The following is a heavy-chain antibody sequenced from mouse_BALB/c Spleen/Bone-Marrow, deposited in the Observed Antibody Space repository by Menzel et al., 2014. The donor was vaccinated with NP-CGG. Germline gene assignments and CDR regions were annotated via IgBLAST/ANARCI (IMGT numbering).Heavy chain of an antibody. CDR1: GYTFTSYV. J-gene: IGHJ3*01. CDR3: ARSGRYDGFAY. CDR2: INPYNDGT. Sequence: VQLQHSGPELVKPGASVKMSCKASGYTFTSYVMHWVKQKPGQGLEWIGYINPYNDGTKYNEKFKGKATLTSDKSSSTAYMELSSLTSEDSAVYYCARSGRYDGFAYWGQGTLVTVSA. V-gene: IGHV1-14*01. D-gene: IGHD2-14*01.